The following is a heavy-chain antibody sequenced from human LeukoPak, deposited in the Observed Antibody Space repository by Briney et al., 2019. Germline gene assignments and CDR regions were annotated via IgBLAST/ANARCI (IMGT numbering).Heavy chain of an antibody. J-gene: IGHJ5*02. CDR1: GGSISSSSYY. V-gene: IGHV4-39*01. Sequence: SETLSLTCTVSGGSISSSSYYWGWIRQPPGKGLEWIGSIYYSGSTYYNPSLKSRVTISVDTSKNQCSLKLSSVTAADTAVYYCARHWGGGETYGNWFDPWGQGTLVTVSS. D-gene: IGHD3-16*01. CDR2: IYYSGST. CDR3: ARHWGGGETYGNWFDP.